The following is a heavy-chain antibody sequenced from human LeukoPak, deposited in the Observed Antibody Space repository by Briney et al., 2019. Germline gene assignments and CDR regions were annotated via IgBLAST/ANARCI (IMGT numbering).Heavy chain of an antibody. CDR1: GFTFSNFG. CDR3: AKGGRDWILRNYFDS. J-gene: IGHJ4*02. V-gene: IGHV3-33*06. D-gene: IGHD2-21*02. CDR2: IYYDGNVQ. Sequence: PGRPLRLSCAASGFTFSNFGMHWLRQAPGKALEWLAVIYYDGNVQSSPNFVTGRFPISRDNSKNTLYLQKRSLGVEDTAVYYCAKGGRDWILRNYFDSWGQGTLVTVSS.